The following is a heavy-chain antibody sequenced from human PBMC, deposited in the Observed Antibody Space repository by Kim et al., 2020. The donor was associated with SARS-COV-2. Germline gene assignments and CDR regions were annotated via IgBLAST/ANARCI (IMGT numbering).Heavy chain of an antibody. CDR2: ISISSYI. Sequence: GGSLRLSCAASGFTFSSYSMNWVRQAPGKGLEWVSSISISSYIYYADSVKDRLTNSRDNAKNSLYLQMNSLRAEDTAVDYCAEQQLGGYWGQGTLVTVSS. D-gene: IGHD6-13*01. CDR3: AEQQLGGY. J-gene: IGHJ4*02. CDR1: GFTFSSYS. V-gene: IGHV3-21*01.